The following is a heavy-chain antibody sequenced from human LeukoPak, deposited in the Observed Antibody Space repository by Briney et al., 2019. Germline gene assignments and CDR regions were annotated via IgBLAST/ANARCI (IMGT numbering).Heavy chain of an antibody. J-gene: IGHJ4*02. CDR1: GYTFTSNY. Sequence: RASVKVSCKASGYTFTSNYIHWVRQAPGQGLEWMGMIYPRDGSTSYAQKFQGRVTVTRDTSTSTVHMELSGPRSEDTAVYYCARDQEGFDYWGQGTLVTVSS. CDR2: IYPRDGST. CDR3: ARDQEGFDY. V-gene: IGHV1-46*01.